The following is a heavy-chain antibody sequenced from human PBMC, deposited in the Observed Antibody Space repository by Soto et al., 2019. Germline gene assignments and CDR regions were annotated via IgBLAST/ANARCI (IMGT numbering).Heavy chain of an antibody. V-gene: IGHV5-51*01. CDR3: AKEVEYSSSWSDIDY. Sequence: PGESLKISCKGSGYNFNNYWIGWVRQMPGKGLEWMGLIYPADSDTRYSPSFEGQVTMSADKSTSTAYLQMNSLRAEDTAVYYYAKEVEYSSSWSDIDYWGQGTLVTVSS. J-gene: IGHJ4*02. D-gene: IGHD6-13*01. CDR2: IYPADSDT. CDR1: GYNFNNYW.